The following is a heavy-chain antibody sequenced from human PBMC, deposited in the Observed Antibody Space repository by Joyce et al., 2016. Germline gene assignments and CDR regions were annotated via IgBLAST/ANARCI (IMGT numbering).Heavy chain of an antibody. CDR3: ARTADYDVLNGYAF. D-gene: IGHD3-22*01. V-gene: IGHV5-51*01. Sequence: EVQLVQSGTEVKKPGESLKISCKGSGYTFNSYWIAWVRQMPGKGLEWMGLIYPGDSDTRFSPSFQGHVTFAADKAITTAYLHGSSLKASDTAIYYCARTADYDVLNGYAFWGQGTQVTVSS. CDR1: GYTFNSYW. J-gene: IGHJ4*02. CDR2: IYPGDSDT.